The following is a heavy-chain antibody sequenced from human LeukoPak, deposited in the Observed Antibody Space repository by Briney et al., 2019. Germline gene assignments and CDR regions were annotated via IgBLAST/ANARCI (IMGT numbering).Heavy chain of an antibody. J-gene: IGHJ5*02. CDR3: ATDPWGYTVTTGP. V-gene: IGHV3-21*01. CDR2: ISSSSNYI. CDR1: GFTFSIHT. D-gene: IGHD4-11*01. Sequence: GGSLRLFCAPSGFTFSIHTMKWVRQAPGKGLEWVSSISSSSNYIYYADSVKGRFTISRDNLKKSMYLQMNSLRAEDTAVYYCATDPWGYTVTTGPWGQGTLVTVSS.